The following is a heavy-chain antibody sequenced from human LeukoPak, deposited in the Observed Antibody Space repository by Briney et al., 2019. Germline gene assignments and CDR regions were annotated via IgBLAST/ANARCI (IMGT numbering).Heavy chain of an antibody. CDR3: ARVRGYCSSTSCYSEGGYYYYYYMDV. CDR1: GFTFSSYA. CDR2: ISSNGGST. Sequence: GGSLRLSCAASGFTFSSYAMHWVRQAPGKGLEYVSAISSNGGSTYYANSVKGRFTISRDNSKNSLYLKMGSLRAEDMAVYYCARVRGYCSSTSCYSEGGYYYYYYMDVWGKGTTVTVSS. V-gene: IGHV3-64*01. D-gene: IGHD2-2*01. J-gene: IGHJ6*03.